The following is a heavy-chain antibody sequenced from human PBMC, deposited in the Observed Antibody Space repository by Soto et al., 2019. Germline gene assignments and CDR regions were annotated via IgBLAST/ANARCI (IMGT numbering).Heavy chain of an antibody. CDR3: AKDARDTGGNSGIDY. CDR2: IIGSGAIT. D-gene: IGHD2-21*02. J-gene: IGHJ4*02. Sequence: LRLSCVASEFTFNSYAMSWVRQAPGMGLEWVSSIIGSGAITYYADSVKGRFTISRDNSKSTLYLQMNSLRVEDTALYYCAKDARDTGGNSGIDYWGQGTLVTVSS. V-gene: IGHV3-23*01. CDR1: EFTFNSYA.